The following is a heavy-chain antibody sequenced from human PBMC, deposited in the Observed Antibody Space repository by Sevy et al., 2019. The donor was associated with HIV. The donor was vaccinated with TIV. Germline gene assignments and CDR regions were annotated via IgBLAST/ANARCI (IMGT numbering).Heavy chain of an antibody. CDR3: TRALATVVTPEYYFDY. CDR2: IRRNSNEPYGGPT. CDR1: GFTFGDYA. V-gene: IGHV3-49*03. D-gene: IGHD4-17*01. J-gene: IGHJ4*02. Sequence: GGSLRLSCTASGFTFGDYAMSWFRQAPGKGLEWVAFIRRNSNEPYGGPTEYAASVKGRFTISRDDSKSIAYLQMNNLTTEDTAFYYCTRALATVVTPEYYFDYWGQGTLVTVSS.